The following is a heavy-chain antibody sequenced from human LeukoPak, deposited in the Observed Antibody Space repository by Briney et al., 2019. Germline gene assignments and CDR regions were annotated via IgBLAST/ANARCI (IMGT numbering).Heavy chain of an antibody. D-gene: IGHD3-22*01. CDR3: ARGKYDSSGYPLLGCDY. CDR1: GFTFDDYA. Sequence: PGGSLRLSCAASGFTFDDYAMHWVRQAPGKGLEWVSGICWNSGSIGYADSVKGRFTISRDNAKNSLYLQMNSLRADDTAVYYCARGKYDSSGYPLLGCDYWGQGTLVTVSS. V-gene: IGHV3-9*01. CDR2: ICWNSGSI. J-gene: IGHJ4*02.